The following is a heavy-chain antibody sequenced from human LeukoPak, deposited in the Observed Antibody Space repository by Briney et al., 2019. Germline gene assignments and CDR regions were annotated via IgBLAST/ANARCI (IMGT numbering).Heavy chain of an antibody. D-gene: IGHD5-18*01. J-gene: IGHJ3*02. Sequence: GGSLRLSCAASGFTFSSYWMSWVRQAPGKGLEWVVNINQDESEKYYVDSVKGRFTVSRDNAKNSLYLQMKSLRAEDTAVYYCARKGYSYGVFDIWAKGQWSPSL. V-gene: IGHV3-7*04. CDR1: GFTFSSYW. CDR3: ARKGYSYGVFDI. CDR2: INQDESEK.